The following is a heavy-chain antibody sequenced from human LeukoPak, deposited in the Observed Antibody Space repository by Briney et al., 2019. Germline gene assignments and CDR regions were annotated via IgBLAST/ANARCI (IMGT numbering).Heavy chain of an antibody. CDR1: GGAFSSHY. Sequence: SETLSLTCTVSGGAFSSHYWTWIRHPPGKALEWIGYYTGDANYNPTKYTPFLRSPATISLDTSTNQFPLKLSSVTAADTAVYYCARDSAPVRTSWYFDLCGRGTPVTVS. CDR2: YYTGDA. CDR3: ARDSAPVRTSWYFDL. D-gene: IGHD1-14*01. V-gene: IGHV4-59*11. J-gene: IGHJ2*01.